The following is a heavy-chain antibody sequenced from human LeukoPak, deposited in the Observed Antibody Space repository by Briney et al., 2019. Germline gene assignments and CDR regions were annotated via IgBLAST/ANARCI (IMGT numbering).Heavy chain of an antibody. CDR2: INPNSGGT. Sequence: ASVKVSCKASGYTFTGYYMHWVRQAPGQGLEWMGWINPNSGGTNYAQKFQGRVTMTRDTSISTAYMELSRLRSGDTAVYYCARAGIAVRSGWFDPWGQGTLVTVSS. J-gene: IGHJ5*02. CDR3: ARAGIAVRSGWFDP. V-gene: IGHV1-2*02. CDR1: GYTFTGYY. D-gene: IGHD6-19*01.